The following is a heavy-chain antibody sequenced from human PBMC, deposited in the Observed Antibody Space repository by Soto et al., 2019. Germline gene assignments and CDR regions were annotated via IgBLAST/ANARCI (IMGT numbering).Heavy chain of an antibody. D-gene: IGHD1-26*01. J-gene: IGHJ6*02. CDR1: GGSISSGDYY. CDR2: IYYSGST. Sequence: SETLSLTCTVSGGSISSGDYYWSWIRQPPGKGLEWIGYIYYSGSTYYNPSLKSRVTISVDTSKNQFSLKLSSVTAADTAVYYCARKSLLPPDYYYYGMDVWGQGTTVTVSS. V-gene: IGHV4-30-4*01. CDR3: ARKSLLPPDYYYYGMDV.